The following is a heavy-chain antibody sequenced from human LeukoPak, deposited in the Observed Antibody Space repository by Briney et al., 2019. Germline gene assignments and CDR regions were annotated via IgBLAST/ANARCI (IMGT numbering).Heavy chain of an antibody. CDR1: GGTFSSYA. J-gene: IGHJ3*02. CDR2: IIPILGIA. CDR3: ARELGEILNDAFDI. Sequence: SVKVSCKASGGTFSSYAISWVRQAPGQGLEWMGRIIPILGIANYAQKFQGRVTITADKSTSTAYMELSSLRSEDTAVCYCARELGEILNDAFDIWGQGTMVTVSS. D-gene: IGHD3-16*01. V-gene: IGHV1-69*04.